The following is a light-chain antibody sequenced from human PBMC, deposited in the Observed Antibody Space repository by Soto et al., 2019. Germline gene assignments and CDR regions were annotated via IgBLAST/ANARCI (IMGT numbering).Light chain of an antibody. CDR3: QQSYSAPKFT. CDR2: AAS. Sequence: DIQMTQSPSSLSASIGDRVSITCRASQRISTYLNWYQQKPGKAPRLLIYAASSLQSGVPSRSSGSGSGRDFTLTIGSLQPDDFATYYCQQSYSAPKFTFGQGTHLEI. J-gene: IGKJ2*01. V-gene: IGKV1-39*01. CDR1: QRISTY.